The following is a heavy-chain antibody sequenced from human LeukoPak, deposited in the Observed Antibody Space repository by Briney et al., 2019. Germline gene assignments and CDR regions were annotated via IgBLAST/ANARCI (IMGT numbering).Heavy chain of an antibody. V-gene: IGHV4-39*01. Sequence: SETLSLTCAVSGGSISSSSYYWGWIRQPPGKGLEWIGSIYYSGSTYYNPSLKSRVTISVDTSKNQFSLKLSSVTAADTAVYYCARNGIYYYYGMDVWGQGTTVTVSS. J-gene: IGHJ6*02. CDR1: GGSISSSSYY. CDR2: IYYSGST. CDR3: ARNGIYYYYGMDV. D-gene: IGHD1-1*01.